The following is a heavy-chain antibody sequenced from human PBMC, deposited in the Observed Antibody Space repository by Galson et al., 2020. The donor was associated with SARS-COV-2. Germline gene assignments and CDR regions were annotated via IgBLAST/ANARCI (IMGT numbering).Heavy chain of an antibody. V-gene: IGHV3-23*01. CDR3: AKDHHYDSSGYVDY. CDR1: GSTFSTYA. D-gene: IGHD3-22*01. J-gene: IGHJ4*02. CDR2: ISGRGGST. Sequence: GGSLRLSCAPSGSTFSTYAMSWVRQAPGKGLEWVSAISGRGGSTYYADSVKGRFTISRDNSKNTLYLQMNSLRAEDTAVYYCAKDHHYDSSGYVDYWGQGTLVTVSS.